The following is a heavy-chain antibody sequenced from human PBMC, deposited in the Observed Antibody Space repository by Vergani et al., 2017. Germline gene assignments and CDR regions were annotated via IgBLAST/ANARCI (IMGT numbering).Heavy chain of an antibody. D-gene: IGHD6-13*01. Sequence: QLQLQESGPGLVKPSETLSLTCTVSGGSISSSSYYWGWVRQPPGKWLAWIGSISYSGSTYYNPSLKSRVTISVDTSKNQFSLKLSSVTAAVTAVYYCERKMKVAAAFDPWGQGTLVTVSS. J-gene: IGHJ5*02. V-gene: IGHV4-39*07. CDR2: ISYSGST. CDR1: GGSISSSSYY. CDR3: ERKMKVAAAFDP.